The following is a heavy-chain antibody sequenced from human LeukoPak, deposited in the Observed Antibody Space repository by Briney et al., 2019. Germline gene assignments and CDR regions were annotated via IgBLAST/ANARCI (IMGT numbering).Heavy chain of an antibody. V-gene: IGHV3-21*01. CDR3: AREISSSTSFDC. CDR1: GFSFSSYS. D-gene: IGHD2-2*01. CDR2: ISSGSTYI. J-gene: IGHJ4*02. Sequence: GGSLRLSCAASGFSFSSYSMNWVRQAPGKGLEWVSSISSGSTYIYYADSVKGRFTISRDNAKNSLYLQVSTLRAEDTAVYYCAREISSSTSFDCWGQGTLVTVSS.